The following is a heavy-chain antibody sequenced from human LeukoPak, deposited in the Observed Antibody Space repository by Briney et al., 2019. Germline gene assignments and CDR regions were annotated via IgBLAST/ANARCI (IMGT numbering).Heavy chain of an antibody. D-gene: IGHD3-22*01. V-gene: IGHV3-23*01. Sequence: GGSLRLSCAASGFTFSSYAMSWVRQAPGKGLEWVSAISGSGGSTYYADSVKGRFTISRDNSKNTLYLQMNSLRAEGTAVYYCAKAAEYYYDSSGYYFDYWGQGTLVTVSS. CDR2: ISGSGGST. J-gene: IGHJ4*02. CDR3: AKAAEYYYDSSGYYFDY. CDR1: GFTFSSYA.